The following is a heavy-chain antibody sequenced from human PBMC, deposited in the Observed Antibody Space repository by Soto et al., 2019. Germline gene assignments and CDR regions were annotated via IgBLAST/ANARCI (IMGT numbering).Heavy chain of an antibody. D-gene: IGHD2-15*01. CDR2: IGAYNGNT. CDR1: GYTFTSYG. Sequence: ASVKVSCKASGYTFTSYGISWVRQAPGQGLEWMGWIGAYNGNTNYAQKLQGRVTMTTDTSTSTAYMELRSLRSDDTAVYYCERTFLGYCSGGSCPQYFQHRGQGTLVTVSS. CDR3: ERTFLGYCSGGSCPQYFQH. J-gene: IGHJ1*01. V-gene: IGHV1-18*01.